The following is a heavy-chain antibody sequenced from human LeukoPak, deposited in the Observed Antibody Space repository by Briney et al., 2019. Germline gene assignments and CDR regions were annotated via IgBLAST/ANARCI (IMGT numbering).Heavy chain of an antibody. CDR3: AREARGGRVYYYMDV. D-gene: IGHD2-15*01. CDR1: GFTFSSYA. Sequence: GGSLRLSCAASGFTFSSYAMHWVRQAPGKGLEWVALISYDGSHKYYADSVKGRFTISRDNSKNTLYLQMGSLRAEDMAVYYCAREARGGRVYYYMDVWGKGTTVTVSS. V-gene: IGHV3-30*14. J-gene: IGHJ6*03. CDR2: ISYDGSHK.